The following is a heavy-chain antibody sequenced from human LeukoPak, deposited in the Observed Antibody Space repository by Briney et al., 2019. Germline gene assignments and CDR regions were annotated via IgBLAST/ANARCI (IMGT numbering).Heavy chain of an antibody. Sequence: SETLSLTCTVSGGSISSYYWSWIRQHPGKGLEWIGYIYYSGSTYYNPSLKSRVTISVDTSKNQFSLKLSSVTAADTAVYYCARGGLRYFDWLLRTELNNPSTFDYWGQGTLVTVSS. D-gene: IGHD3-9*01. CDR1: GGSISSYY. CDR2: IYYSGST. V-gene: IGHV4-59*06. CDR3: ARGGLRYFDWLLRTELNNPSTFDY. J-gene: IGHJ4*02.